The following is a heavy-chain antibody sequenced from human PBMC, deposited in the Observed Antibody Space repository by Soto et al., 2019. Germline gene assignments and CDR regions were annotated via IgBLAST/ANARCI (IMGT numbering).Heavy chain of an antibody. V-gene: IGHV3-73*01. J-gene: IGHJ3*02. CDR2: IKDKGNNYAI. CDR3: TRHRIIWANHMTAAVSNDGFDI. Sequence: EVQLVESGGGLVQPGGSLNLSCVASGFAFSDSAIHWVRQSSGKGLEWVGRIKDKGNNYAIAYAASVTGRFTVSRDDSKNTAYLQKNSLKIEDTAIYFCTRHRIIWANHMTAAVSNDGFDIWGQGTMVTVSS. CDR1: GFAFSDSA. D-gene: IGHD2-21*02.